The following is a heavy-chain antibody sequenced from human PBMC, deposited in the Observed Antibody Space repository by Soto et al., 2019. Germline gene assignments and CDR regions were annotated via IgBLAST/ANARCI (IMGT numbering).Heavy chain of an antibody. J-gene: IGHJ3*02. CDR3: TRWELGTPHAFEI. Sequence: EVQLVESGGGLVQPGESLKLSCAASGFTFSGSAIHWVRQASGKGLEWVGRIRTRADNYPTSYAASMKGRFTISRDDSKNMAYLQMNSLKTEDTAIYYCTRWELGTPHAFEIWGQGTMVTVSS. CDR2: IRTRADNYPT. D-gene: IGHD3-10*01. V-gene: IGHV3-73*01. CDR1: GFTFSGSA.